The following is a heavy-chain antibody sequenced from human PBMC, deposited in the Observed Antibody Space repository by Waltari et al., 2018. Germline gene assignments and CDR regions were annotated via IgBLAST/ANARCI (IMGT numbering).Heavy chain of an antibody. Sequence: QVQLQESGPGLVKPSETLSLTCTVSGGSISSHYWSWIRQPPGKGLEWIGYIYYSGSTNYNPSRKSRATISVDTSKNQFSLKLSSVTAADTAVYYCAREANYYDSRGIDYWGQGTLVTVSS. V-gene: IGHV4-59*11. CDR3: AREANYYDSRGIDY. CDR2: IYYSGST. CDR1: GGSISSHY. J-gene: IGHJ4*02. D-gene: IGHD3-22*01.